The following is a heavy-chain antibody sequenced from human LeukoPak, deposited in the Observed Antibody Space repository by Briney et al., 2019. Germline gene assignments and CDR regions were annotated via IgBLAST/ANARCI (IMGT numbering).Heavy chain of an antibody. Sequence: ASVKVSCKASGYTFTSYGISWVRQAPGQGLEGMGWISAYNGNTNYAQKLQGGVTMTTDTSTSTAYMELRSLRSDDTAVYYCARVLYGSGSYDAFDIWGQGTMVTVSS. CDR3: ARVLYGSGSYDAFDI. CDR2: ISAYNGNT. V-gene: IGHV1-18*01. D-gene: IGHD3-10*01. CDR1: GYTFTSYG. J-gene: IGHJ3*02.